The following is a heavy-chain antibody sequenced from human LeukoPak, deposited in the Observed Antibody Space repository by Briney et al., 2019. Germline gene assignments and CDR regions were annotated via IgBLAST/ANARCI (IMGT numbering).Heavy chain of an antibody. Sequence: GGSLRLSCAASGFTFDDYAMHWVRQAPGKGLEWVSGISWNSGSIGYADSVKGRFTISRDNAKNSLYLQMNSLRAEDTALYYCAQDDSTIVATFLDYWGQVSLVTFYS. CDR3: AQDDSTIVATFLDY. CDR1: GFTFDDYA. J-gene: IGHJ4*01. CDR2: ISWNSGSI. V-gene: IGHV3-9*01. D-gene: IGHD5-12*01.